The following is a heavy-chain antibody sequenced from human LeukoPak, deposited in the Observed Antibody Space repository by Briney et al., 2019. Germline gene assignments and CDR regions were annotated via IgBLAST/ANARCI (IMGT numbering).Heavy chain of an antibody. Sequence: SETLSLTCTVSGGSISSSSYYWGWIRQPPGKGLEWIGSIYYSGSTYYNPSLKSRVTISVDTSKNQFSLKLSSVTAADTAVYYCARDAYYYFWSGYPRYFDYWGQGTLVTVSS. CDR2: IYYSGST. CDR3: ARDAYYYFWSGYPRYFDY. V-gene: IGHV4-39*02. CDR1: GGSISSSSYY. J-gene: IGHJ4*02. D-gene: IGHD3-3*01.